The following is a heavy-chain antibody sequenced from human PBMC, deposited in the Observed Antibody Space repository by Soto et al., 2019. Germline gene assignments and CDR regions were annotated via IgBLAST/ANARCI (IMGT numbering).Heavy chain of an antibody. J-gene: IGHJ5*02. CDR1: GFTFSSSA. V-gene: IGHV3-23*01. CDR2: VSGSGGTT. CDR3: ARCTVDTIVTSGWCHYLDP. Sequence: EVQLLDSGGGLVQPGGSLRLSCAASGFTFSSSAMSWVRQAPGKGLEWVSAVSGSGGTTYYADSVRGRFTISRANSTNTLYLQMNSLRAEDTAIYFCARCTVDTIVTSGWCHYLDPWGQGTLVTVSS. D-gene: IGHD6-19*01.